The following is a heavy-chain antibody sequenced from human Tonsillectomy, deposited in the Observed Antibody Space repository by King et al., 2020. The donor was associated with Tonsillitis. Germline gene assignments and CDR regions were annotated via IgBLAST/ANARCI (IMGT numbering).Heavy chain of an antibody. Sequence: VQLVESGGGVVQPGRSLRLSCAASGFTFSSYGLHWVRPAPGKGLEWVAVISYDGSNTYYTDSVKCRFTISRDNSKNTLYLQMNSLRAEDTAVYYCAKDRNYGDPAEYFQHWGQGTLVTVSS. J-gene: IGHJ1*01. CDR3: AKDRNYGDPAEYFQH. V-gene: IGHV3-30*18. D-gene: IGHD4-17*01. CDR1: GFTFSSYG. CDR2: ISYDGSNT.